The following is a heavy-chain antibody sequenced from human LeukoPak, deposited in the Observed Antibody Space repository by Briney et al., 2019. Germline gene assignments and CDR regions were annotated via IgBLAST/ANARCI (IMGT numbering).Heavy chain of an antibody. J-gene: IGHJ4*02. V-gene: IGHV3-21*01. D-gene: IGHD5-18*01. CDR3: ARLRDTVTSASVY. CDR2: ISSSGGYI. Sequence: GGSLRLSCAASGFSIKSYSMTWVRQAPGKGLEWVATISSSGGYIYYADSVKGRFTISRDTVQNSLFLQLNSLRVEDTAVYNCARLRDTVTSASVYWGQGTLVTVSS. CDR1: GFSIKSYS.